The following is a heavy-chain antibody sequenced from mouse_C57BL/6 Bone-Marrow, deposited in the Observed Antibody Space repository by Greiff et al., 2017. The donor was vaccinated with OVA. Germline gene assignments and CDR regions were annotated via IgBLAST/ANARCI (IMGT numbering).Heavy chain of an antibody. J-gene: IGHJ1*03. Sequence: VKLQQPGAELVKPGASVKLSCKASGYTFTSYWMHWVKQRPGRGLEWIGRIDPNSGGTKYNEKFKSKATLTVDKPSSTAYMQLSSLTSEDSAVYYCARGGGIITTVVAPYWYFDVWGTGTTVTVSS. D-gene: IGHD1-1*01. CDR1: GYTFTSYW. CDR2: IDPNSGGT. V-gene: IGHV1-72*01. CDR3: ARGGGIITTVVAPYWYFDV.